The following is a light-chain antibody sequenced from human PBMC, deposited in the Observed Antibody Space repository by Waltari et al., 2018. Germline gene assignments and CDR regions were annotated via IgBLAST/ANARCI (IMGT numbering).Light chain of an antibody. CDR2: SSV. CDR3: LLYYGGTWV. V-gene: IGLV7-43*01. CDR1: TGTGSHDFY. Sequence: QIVVTQEPSVTVSPGGTVTLTCASSTGTGSHDFYPNWFQQKPGQAPRSLIHSSVATHSWTPARFSGSLLGGKARLTLSGVRPEDEADYYCLLYYGGTWVFGGGTKLTV. J-gene: IGLJ3*02.